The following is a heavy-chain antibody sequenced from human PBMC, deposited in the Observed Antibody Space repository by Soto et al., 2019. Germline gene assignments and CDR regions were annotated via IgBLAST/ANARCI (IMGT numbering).Heavy chain of an antibody. CDR1: SGSISSSNW. J-gene: IGHJ4*02. D-gene: IGHD1-7*01. Sequence: QVQLQESGPGLVKPSGTLSLTCAVSSGSISSSNWWSWVRQPPGKGLEWIGEIYHSGSTNYNPSFRSRVTLSVDKSKNQFSLKLTSVTAADTAVYYCTRQITGTNGFDYWGQGTLVTVSS. CDR2: IYHSGST. CDR3: TRQITGTNGFDY. V-gene: IGHV4-4*02.